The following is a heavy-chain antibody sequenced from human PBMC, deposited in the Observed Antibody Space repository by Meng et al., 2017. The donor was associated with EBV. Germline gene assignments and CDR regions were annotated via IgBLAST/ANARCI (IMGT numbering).Heavy chain of an antibody. CDR2: ISAYNGNT. CDR3: ARGLDYFDY. Sequence: VELGKSGDEVKKPRASVKVSCKASGYTFTRLCSRWVGQSPGQGLEWMGWISAYNGNTNYAQKLQGRVTMTTDTSTSTAYMELRSLRSDDTAVYYCARGLDYFDYWGQGTLVTVSS. J-gene: IGHJ4*02. V-gene: IGHV1-18*01. CDR1: GYTFTRLC.